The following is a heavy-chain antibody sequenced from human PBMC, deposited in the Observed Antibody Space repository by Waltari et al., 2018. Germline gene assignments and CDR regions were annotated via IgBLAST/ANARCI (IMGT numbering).Heavy chain of an antibody. CDR1: GYTFTGYY. CDR3: ASFLYKGYSSGWYWFDP. Sequence: QVQLVQSGAEVKKPGASVKVSCKASGYTFTGYYMHWVRQAPGQGLEWMGWSNPNSGGTNYAQKFQGRVTMTRDTSISTAYMELSRLRSDDTAVYYCASFLYKGYSSGWYWFDPWGQGTLVTVSS. J-gene: IGHJ5*02. V-gene: IGHV1-2*02. D-gene: IGHD6-19*01. CDR2: SNPNSGGT.